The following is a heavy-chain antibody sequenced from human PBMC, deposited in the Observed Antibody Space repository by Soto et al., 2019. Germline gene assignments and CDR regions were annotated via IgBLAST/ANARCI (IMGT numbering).Heavy chain of an antibody. CDR2: IDWDDDK. V-gene: IGHV2-70*01. Sequence: SGPTLVNPTQTLTLTCTFSGFSLSTSGMCVSWIRQPPGKALERLALIDWDDDKYYSTSLKTRLTISKDTSKNQVVLTMTNMDPVDTATYYCARILAAAGSFDYWGQGTLVTVSS. J-gene: IGHJ4*02. D-gene: IGHD6-13*01. CDR3: ARILAAAGSFDY. CDR1: GFSLSTSGMC.